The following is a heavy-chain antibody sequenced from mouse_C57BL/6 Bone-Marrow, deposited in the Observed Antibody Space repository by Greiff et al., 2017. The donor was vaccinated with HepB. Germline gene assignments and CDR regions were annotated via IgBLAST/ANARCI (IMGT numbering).Heavy chain of an antibody. CDR3: AREGLRRGPWFAY. D-gene: IGHD2-4*01. CDR2: ISDGGSYT. V-gene: IGHV5-4*01. J-gene: IGHJ3*01. CDR1: GFTFSSYA. Sequence: VKLVESGGGLVKPGGSLKLSCAASGFTFSSYAMSWVRQTPEKRLEWVATISDGGSYTYYPDNVKGRFTISRDNAKNNLYLQMSQLKSEDTAMYYCAREGLRRGPWFAYWGQGTLVTVSA.